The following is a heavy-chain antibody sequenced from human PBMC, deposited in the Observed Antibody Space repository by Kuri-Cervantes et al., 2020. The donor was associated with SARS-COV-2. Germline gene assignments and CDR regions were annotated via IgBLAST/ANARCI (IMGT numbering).Heavy chain of an antibody. Sequence: GESLKISCAASGFHFSSHGMHWVRQAPGKGLEWVAVISYDGSNKYYADSVKGRFTISRDNSKNTLYLQMNSLRAEDTAVYYCAKAVVSYYYYGMDVWGQGTTVTVSS. CDR3: AKAVVSYYYYGMDV. V-gene: IGHV3-30*18. D-gene: IGHD3-22*01. CDR1: GFHFSSHG. J-gene: IGHJ6*02. CDR2: ISYDGSNK.